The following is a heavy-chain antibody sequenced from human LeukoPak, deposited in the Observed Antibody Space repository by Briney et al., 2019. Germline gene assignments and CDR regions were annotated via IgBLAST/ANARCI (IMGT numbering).Heavy chain of an antibody. D-gene: IGHD3-10*01. J-gene: IGHJ4*02. CDR2: ISPGDSDT. Sequence: GESLKISCKGSGYSFTSYWIGWVRQMPGKGLEWMGLISPGDSDTRYSPSLQGHVTISADKSISTAYLQWSSLKASDTAMYYCARHALLWFGELPAHFDYWGQGTLVTVSS. V-gene: IGHV5-51*01. CDR3: ARHALLWFGELPAHFDY. CDR1: GYSFTSYW.